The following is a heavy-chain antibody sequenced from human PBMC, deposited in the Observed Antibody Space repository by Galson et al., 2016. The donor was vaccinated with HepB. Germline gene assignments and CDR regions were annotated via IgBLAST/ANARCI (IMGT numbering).Heavy chain of an antibody. CDR2: IYPDDSDT. J-gene: IGHJ2*01. D-gene: IGHD5-12*01. V-gene: IGHV5-51*01. Sequence: QSGADVKKPGESLKISCKGSGYTFTDYWIGWVRQMPGKGLEWMGLIYPDDSDTRYSPSFPGQVTISADKSISTAYLQWSSLRASDSAMYYCASLPGGGSDPPLGGWGRGTLVTVSS. CDR3: ASLPGGGSDPPLGG. CDR1: GYTFTDYW.